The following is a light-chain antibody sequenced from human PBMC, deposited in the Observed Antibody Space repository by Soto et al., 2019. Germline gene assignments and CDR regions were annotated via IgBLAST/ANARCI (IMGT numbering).Light chain of an antibody. CDR1: QRLLHSNGYHF. Sequence: EIVMTQSPASLPVTPGESASISCRSSQRLLHSNGYHFLDWYLQKPGQSPQLLIYLGSYRASGVPDRVSGSGAGTDFTLEISRVEAEDVGVYYCMQALQTPYTFGQGTKLEIK. CDR3: MQALQTPYT. V-gene: IGKV2-28*01. CDR2: LGS. J-gene: IGKJ2*01.